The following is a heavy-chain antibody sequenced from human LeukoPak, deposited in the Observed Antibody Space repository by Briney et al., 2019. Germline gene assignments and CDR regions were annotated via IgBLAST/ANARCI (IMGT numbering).Heavy chain of an antibody. D-gene: IGHD3-22*01. J-gene: IGHJ4*02. CDR1: GFTFSSYS. CDR2: FSHRGGS. CDR3: ARAQDFSDSSGPNYLDF. V-gene: IGHV4-38-2*01. Sequence: GSLRLSCAASGFTFSSYSMNWIRQSPGKGLEWIGSFSHRGGSYHNPSLKSRVTISVDTSKNQFSLKLLSVTAADTAVYYCARAQDFSDSSGPNYLDFWGQGILVTVSS.